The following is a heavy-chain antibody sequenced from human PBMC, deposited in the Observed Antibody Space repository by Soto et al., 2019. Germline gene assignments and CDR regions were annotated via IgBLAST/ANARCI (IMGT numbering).Heavy chain of an antibody. Sequence: GGSLRLSCAASGFTFSSYWMHWVRQAPGKELVWVSRINSDGSSTSYADSVKGRFTISRDNAKNTLYLQMNSLRAEDTAVYYCARLWYSSGWNDAFDIWGQGTMVTV. V-gene: IGHV3-74*01. CDR1: GFTFSSYW. CDR2: INSDGSST. D-gene: IGHD6-19*01. J-gene: IGHJ3*02. CDR3: ARLWYSSGWNDAFDI.